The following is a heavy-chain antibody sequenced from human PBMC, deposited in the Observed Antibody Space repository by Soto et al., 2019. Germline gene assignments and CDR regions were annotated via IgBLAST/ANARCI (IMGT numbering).Heavy chain of an antibody. Sequence: QLQLQESGPGLVRPSGTLSLTCAVSGGFTSTNNWWSWVRQPPGKGLAWIGDAYHRGSTEYNPSLKSRVSISVDKSKTQISLKLTSATAADTAVYYCARSPPSSYYGGSGTFDYWGQGTLVTVSS. CDR1: GGFTSTNNW. D-gene: IGHD3-10*01. CDR2: AYHRGST. J-gene: IGHJ4*02. V-gene: IGHV4-4*02. CDR3: ARSPPSSYYGGSGTFDY.